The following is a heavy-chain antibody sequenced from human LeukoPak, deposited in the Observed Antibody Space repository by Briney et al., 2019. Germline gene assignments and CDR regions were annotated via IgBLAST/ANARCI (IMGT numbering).Heavy chain of an antibody. CDR2: ISRDGGAI. J-gene: IGHJ6*02. CDR3: AREGNYYDMDV. Sequence: GGSPRLSCAASGFAFSSYSMNWVRQAPGKGLEWLSYISRDGGAIYYADSVKGRFTISRDNSKNTLYLQMNSLRAEDTAVYYCAREGNYYDMDVWGQGTTVTVSS. V-gene: IGHV3-48*01. CDR1: GFAFSSYS.